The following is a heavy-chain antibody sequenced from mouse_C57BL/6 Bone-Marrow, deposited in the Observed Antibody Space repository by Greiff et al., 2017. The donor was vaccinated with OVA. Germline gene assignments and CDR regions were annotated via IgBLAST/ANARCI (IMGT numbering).Heavy chain of an antibody. CDR2: IYPGNSDT. D-gene: IGHD4-1*01. Sequence: EVQLQQSGTVLARPGASVKMSCKTSGYTFTSYWMHWVKHRPGQGLEWIGAIYPGNSDTSYNQKFKGKAKLTAVTSASTAYMELSSLTNEDSAVYYGTRSETGTFHYYAMDYWGQGTSVTVSS. J-gene: IGHJ4*01. CDR3: TRSETGTFHYYAMDY. CDR1: GYTFTSYW. V-gene: IGHV1-5*01.